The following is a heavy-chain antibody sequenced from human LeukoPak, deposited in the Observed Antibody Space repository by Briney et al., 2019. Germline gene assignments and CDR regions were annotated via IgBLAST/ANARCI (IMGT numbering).Heavy chain of an antibody. D-gene: IGHD3-10*01. J-gene: IGHJ3*02. V-gene: IGHV1-18*01. CDR3: ARDGTMAGI. CDR2: ISPSTGNT. Sequence: GASVKVSCKASGYTFTTHGIIWVRQAPGQGFEWMGWISPSTGNTHYAQKFQGGVTMSTETSTSTADMELRSLRCNDTGVYYCARDGTMAGIWGQGTMVTVSS. CDR1: GYTFTTHG.